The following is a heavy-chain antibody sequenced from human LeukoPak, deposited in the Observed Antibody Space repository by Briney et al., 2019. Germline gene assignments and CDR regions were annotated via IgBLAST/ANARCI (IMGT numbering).Heavy chain of an antibody. V-gene: IGHV4-34*01. CDR3: ARDSGYYYRGFDP. J-gene: IGHJ5*02. CDR2: INHSGSA. D-gene: IGHD3-22*01. Sequence: SETRSLACAVDGGSFSGYYWSWIRQTPGKGLEWIGEINHSGSANYNPSLKSRVTISVDTSKNQFSLKLSSVTAADTAVYYCARDSGYYYRGFDPWGQGTLVTVSS. CDR1: GGSFSGYY.